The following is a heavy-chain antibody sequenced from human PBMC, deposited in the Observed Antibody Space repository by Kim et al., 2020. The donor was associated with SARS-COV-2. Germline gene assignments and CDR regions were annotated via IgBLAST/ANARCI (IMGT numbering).Heavy chain of an antibody. CDR2: INHSGST. CDR1: GGSFSGYY. CDR3: ARGTRQWLVRGPYYYYMDV. V-gene: IGHV4-34*01. D-gene: IGHD6-19*01. Sequence: SETLSLTCAVYGGSFSGYYWSWIRQPPGKGLEWIGEINHSGSTNYNPSLKSRVTIPVDTSKNQFSLKLSSVTAADTDGYYCARGTRQWLVRGPYYYYMDV. J-gene: IGHJ6*03.